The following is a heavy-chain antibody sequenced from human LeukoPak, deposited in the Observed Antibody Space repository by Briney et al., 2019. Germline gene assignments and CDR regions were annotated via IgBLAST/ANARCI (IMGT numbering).Heavy chain of an antibody. CDR3: ARGFWSGYQYYFDY. CDR1: GFTFSSYW. Sequence: GGSLRLSCAASGFTFSSYWMSWVRQAPGKGLEWVANIKQDGSEKYYVDSVKGRFTISRDNAKNSLYLQMNSLRAEDTAVYYCARGFWSGYQYYFDYWGQGTLVTVSS. V-gene: IGHV3-7*04. J-gene: IGHJ4*02. D-gene: IGHD3-3*01. CDR2: IKQDGSEK.